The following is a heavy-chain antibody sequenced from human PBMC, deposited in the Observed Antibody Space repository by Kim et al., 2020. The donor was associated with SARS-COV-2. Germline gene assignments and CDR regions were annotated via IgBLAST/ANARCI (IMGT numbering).Heavy chain of an antibody. V-gene: IGHV7-4-1*02. CDR2: ISTNTGNP. J-gene: IGHJ5*02. Sequence: ASVKVSCKASGYTFSTYSMNWVRQAPGQGLEWMGWISTNTGNPTYAQGFKGRFVFSLDTSVSTAYLHISNLKAEDTAIYYCARVTGSRQIWDNWFDPWGQGTLVTVSS. D-gene: IGHD3-10*01. CDR1: GYTFSTYS. CDR3: ARVTGSRQIWDNWFDP.